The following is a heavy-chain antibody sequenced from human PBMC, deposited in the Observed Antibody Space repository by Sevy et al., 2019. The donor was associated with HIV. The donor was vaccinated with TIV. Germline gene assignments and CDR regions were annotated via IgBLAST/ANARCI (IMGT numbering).Heavy chain of an antibody. CDR1: GYTFTSYD. V-gene: IGHV1-8*01. J-gene: IGHJ6*02. CDR2: MNSNSGNT. D-gene: IGHD1-7*01. CDR3: ARGMGITGTTSYYYYGMDV. Sequence: ASVKVSCKASGYTFTSYDINWVRQATGQGLEWMGWMNSNSGNTGYAQKFQGRVTMTRNTSISTAYMELSSLRSEDTAVYYCARGMGITGTTSYYYYGMDVWGQGTTVTVSS.